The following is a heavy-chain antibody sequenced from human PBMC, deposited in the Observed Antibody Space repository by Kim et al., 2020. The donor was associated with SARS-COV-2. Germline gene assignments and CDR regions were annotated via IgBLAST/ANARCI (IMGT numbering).Heavy chain of an antibody. CDR3: ARWTGPYFDY. CDR1: GGPIGSYY. Sequence: SETLSLTCSVSGGPIGSYYWNWIRQSPGKGLEWIGYIYYGGTTNYNPSLKSRVTISVDRSKNEFSLNLRSVTAADTAIYYCARWTGPYFDYWCQGILVAV. V-gene: IGHV4-59*01. D-gene: IGHD3-9*01. CDR2: IYYGGTT. J-gene: IGHJ4*02.